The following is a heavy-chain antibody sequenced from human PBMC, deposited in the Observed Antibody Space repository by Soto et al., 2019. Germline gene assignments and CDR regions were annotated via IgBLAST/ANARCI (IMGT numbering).Heavy chain of an antibody. Sequence: VSGPTLVNPTETLTLTCTVSVFSLSNARMGVSWIRQPPGKALEWLAHIFSNDEKSYSTSLKSRLTISKDTSKSQVVLTMTNMDPVDTATYYCARTLTPGVLDSSGYRPPYYFDYWGQGTLVTVSS. CDR3: ARTLTPGVLDSSGYRPPYYFDY. J-gene: IGHJ4*02. CDR2: IFSNDEK. CDR1: VFSLSNARMG. D-gene: IGHD3-22*01. V-gene: IGHV2-26*01.